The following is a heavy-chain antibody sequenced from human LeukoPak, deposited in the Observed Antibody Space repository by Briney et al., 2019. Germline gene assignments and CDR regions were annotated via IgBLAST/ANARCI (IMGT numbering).Heavy chain of an antibody. J-gene: IGHJ4*02. CDR3: ARKIAVAAPFDY. CDR1: GFSLSTSGMC. D-gene: IGHD6-19*01. V-gene: IGHV2-70*17. CDR2: IDWDDDK. Sequence: SGPTLVNPTQTLTLTCTFSGFSLSTSGMCVSWIRQPPGKALEWLARIDWDDDKFYSTSLKTRLTVSMDTSKNQVVLTMTNMDPVDTATYYCARKIAVAAPFDYWGQGTLVTVSS.